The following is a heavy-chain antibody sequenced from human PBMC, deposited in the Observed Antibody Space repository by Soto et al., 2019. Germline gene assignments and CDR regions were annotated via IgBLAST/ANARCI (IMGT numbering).Heavy chain of an antibody. CDR3: ADSLVVMDRFDP. CDR2: IGGSGGST. V-gene: IGHV3-23*01. J-gene: IGHJ5*02. Sequence: EVQLLESGGGLVQPGGSLRLSCAASGFTFSSCAMTWVRQAPGKGLEWVSAIGGSGGSTYYADSVKGRFTISRDNSKNTLYLQMNSLMAEESAVYYSADSLVVMDRFDPWGQGTQVTVSS. CDR1: GFTFSSCA. D-gene: IGHD2-8*02.